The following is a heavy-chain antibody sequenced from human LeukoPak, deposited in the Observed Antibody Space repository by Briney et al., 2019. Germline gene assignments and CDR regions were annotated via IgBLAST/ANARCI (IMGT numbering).Heavy chain of an antibody. Sequence: PGGSLRLSCAASGFTFSSYWMHWVRQAPGKGLVWVSRINSDGSSTSYADSVKGRFTISRDNAKNTLYLQMNSLRAEDTAVYYCARDRELDYGGNQNYYGMDVWGQGTLVTVSS. CDR1: GFTFSSYW. D-gene: IGHD4-23*01. CDR3: ARDRELDYGGNQNYYGMDV. V-gene: IGHV3-74*01. CDR2: INSDGSST. J-gene: IGHJ6*02.